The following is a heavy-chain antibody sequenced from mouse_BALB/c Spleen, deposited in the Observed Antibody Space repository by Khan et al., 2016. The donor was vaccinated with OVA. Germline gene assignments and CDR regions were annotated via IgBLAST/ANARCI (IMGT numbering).Heavy chain of an antibody. V-gene: IGHV3-2*02. J-gene: IGHJ3*01. CDR1: GYSITSDYA. Sequence: EVQLQESGPGLVKPSQSLSLTCTVTGYSITSDYAWNLIRQFPGNKLEWMGYISYSGSTNYNPSLKSRTSITRDTSKNQFFLQLNCVTTEDTAIYYCARLCTYWGQGTLFTVSA. CDR3: ARLCTY. CDR2: ISYSGST.